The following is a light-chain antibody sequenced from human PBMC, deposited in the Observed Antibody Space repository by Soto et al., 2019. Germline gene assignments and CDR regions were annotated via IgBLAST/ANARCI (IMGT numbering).Light chain of an antibody. J-gene: IGLJ2*01. CDR1: SSDVGGYNY. CDR2: EVS. CDR3: SSYTSSSNVV. V-gene: IGLV2-14*01. Sequence: QSVLTQPASVSGSPGQSITISCTGTSSDVGGYNYVSWYQQHPGKAPKFMICEVSNRPSGVSNRFSGSKSGNTASLTISGLQAEDEADYYCSSYTSSSNVVFGGGTKVTVL.